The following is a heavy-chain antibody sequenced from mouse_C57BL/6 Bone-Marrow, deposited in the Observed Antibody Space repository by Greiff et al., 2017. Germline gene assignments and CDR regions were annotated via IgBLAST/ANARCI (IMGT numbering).Heavy chain of an antibody. CDR1: GYTFTSYW. D-gene: IGHD2-14*01. CDR3: ARRGTPYYFDD. J-gene: IGHJ2*01. V-gene: IGHV1-69*01. Sequence: QVHVKQPGAELVMPGASVKLSCKASGYTFTSYWMHWVKQRPGQGLEWIGEIDPSDSYTNYNQKFKGKSTLTVDKSSSTAYMQLSSLTSEDSAVYYCARRGTPYYFDDWGQGTTLTVSS. CDR2: IDPSDSYT.